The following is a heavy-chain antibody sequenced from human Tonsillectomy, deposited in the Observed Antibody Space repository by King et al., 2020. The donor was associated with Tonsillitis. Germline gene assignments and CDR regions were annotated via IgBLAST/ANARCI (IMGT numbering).Heavy chain of an antibody. Sequence: VQLVESGAEVKKPGASVKVSCKASGYTFTGYYMHWVRQAPGQGLEWMGWINPNSGGTNYAQKFQGRVTMTRDTSISTAYMVLGRLGFDDTAVYYCARSYSSGWSGAFDVWGQGTMVTVSS. J-gene: IGHJ3*01. V-gene: IGHV1-2*02. CDR3: ARSYSSGWSGAFDV. CDR2: INPNSGGT. CDR1: GYTFTGYY. D-gene: IGHD6-19*01.